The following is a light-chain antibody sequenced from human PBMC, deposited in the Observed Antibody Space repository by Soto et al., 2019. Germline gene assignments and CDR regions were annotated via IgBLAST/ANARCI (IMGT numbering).Light chain of an antibody. V-gene: IGKV3-15*01. Sequence: EIGLTQSPATLSVSPGERATLSCRASQSVSSNLAWYQQKPGQAPRLLIYGASTRATGIPDRFTGSDSGTEFILTISSLQSEDFAVYYCQQYHHWWTFGQGTKVDNK. J-gene: IGKJ1*01. CDR1: QSVSSN. CDR3: QQYHHWWT. CDR2: GAS.